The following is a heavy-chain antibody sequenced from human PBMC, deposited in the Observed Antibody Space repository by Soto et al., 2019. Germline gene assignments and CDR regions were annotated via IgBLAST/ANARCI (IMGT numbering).Heavy chain of an antibody. CDR1: GGSISSGDYY. J-gene: IGHJ6*02. CDR2: IYYSGST. Sequence: SLTCTVSGGSISSGDYYWSWIRQPPGKGLEWIGYIYYSGSTYYNPSLKSRVTISVDTSKNQFSLKLSSVTAADTAVYYCASYRPLHYYYGMDVWGQGTTVTVSS. D-gene: IGHD6-6*01. V-gene: IGHV4-30-4*01. CDR3: ASYRPLHYYYGMDV.